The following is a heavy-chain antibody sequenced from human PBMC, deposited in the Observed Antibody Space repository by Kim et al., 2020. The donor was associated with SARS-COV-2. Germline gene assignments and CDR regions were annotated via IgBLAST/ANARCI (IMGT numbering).Heavy chain of an antibody. CDR3: ARGSYYSDSNAHYFSMGFDI. CDR1: GGSFSGYY. D-gene: IGHD3-22*01. Sequence: SETLSLTCAVYGGSFSGYYWSWIRQPPGKGLEWIGDINRSGNSNFNPSLKSRVIMSIDTSQNQFSLKLTSVAAADTAAYYCARGSYYSDSNAHYFSMGFDIWGQGTMVTVSP. CDR2: INRSGNS. J-gene: IGHJ3*02. V-gene: IGHV4-34*01.